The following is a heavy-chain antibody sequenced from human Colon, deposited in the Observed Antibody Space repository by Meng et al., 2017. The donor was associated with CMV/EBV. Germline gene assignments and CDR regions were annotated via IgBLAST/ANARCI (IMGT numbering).Heavy chain of an antibody. D-gene: IGHD3-3*01. CDR2: IKSKTDGGTT. CDR3: TTDAVVTYDFWCGLYGD. Sequence: GESLKISCAASGFTFSNAWMSWVRQAPGKGLEWVVRIKSKTDGGTTDYAAPGKGRFTISSDDSKDTLYLQMNSRNTEDTAVYYCTTDAVVTYDFWCGLYGDWGQGTLVTVSS. J-gene: IGHJ4*02. V-gene: IGHV3-15*01. CDR1: GFTFSNAW.